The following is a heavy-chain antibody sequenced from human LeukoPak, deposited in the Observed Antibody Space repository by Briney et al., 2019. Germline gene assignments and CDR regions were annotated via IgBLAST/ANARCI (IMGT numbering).Heavy chain of an antibody. Sequence: GGSLRLSCAASGFTFSDHAMHWVRQAPGKGLEWVSAVGIAADTFYPGSVKGRFTISRENAMNSLYLQMNSLRVEDTAVYYCVRQKKSHGNFDYWGQGTLVTVSS. J-gene: IGHJ4*02. V-gene: IGHV3-13*01. CDR2: VGIAADT. D-gene: IGHD1-26*01. CDR1: GFTFSDHA. CDR3: VRQKKSHGNFDY.